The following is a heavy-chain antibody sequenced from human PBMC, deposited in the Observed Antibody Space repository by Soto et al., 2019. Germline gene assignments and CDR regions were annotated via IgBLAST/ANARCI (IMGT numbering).Heavy chain of an antibody. J-gene: IGHJ1*01. V-gene: IGHV3-30*18. Sequence: LRLSCAASGFTFSSYGMHWVRQAPGKGLEWVAVISYDGSNKYYADSVKGRFTISRDNSKNTLYLQMNSLRAEDTAVYYCAKDTSKAYYYDAEYFQHWGQGTLVTVSS. D-gene: IGHD3-22*01. CDR3: AKDTSKAYYYDAEYFQH. CDR2: ISYDGSNK. CDR1: GFTFSSYG.